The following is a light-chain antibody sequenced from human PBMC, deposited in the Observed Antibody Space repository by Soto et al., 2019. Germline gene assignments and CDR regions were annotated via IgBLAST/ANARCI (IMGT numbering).Light chain of an antibody. J-gene: IGLJ1*01. CDR2: HVT. V-gene: IGLV2-14*01. CDR3: CSYTTSNTFV. CDR1: SSDVGAYNY. Sequence: SALTQPASVSGSLGQSITISCSGTSSDVGAYNYVSWYQQYPGKAPKLLIYHVTDRPSGVSNRFSGSKSGNPASLTISGLQAEDEAAYYCCSYTTSNTFVFGTGTKLTVL.